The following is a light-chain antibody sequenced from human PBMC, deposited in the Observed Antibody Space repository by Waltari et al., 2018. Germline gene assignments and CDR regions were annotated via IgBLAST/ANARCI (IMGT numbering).Light chain of an antibody. Sequence: SELTQDPAVSVALGQTVRFTCQGERLRSSYASWYQLKPGQAPVLVLYGKDKRPSGIPDRISGYSSGTTSSLTITGAQAEDEADYYCSSRNGRANQVVFAGGTKVTVL. CDR1: RLRSSY. CDR3: SSRNGRANQVV. CDR2: GKD. V-gene: IGLV3-19*01. J-gene: IGLJ3*02.